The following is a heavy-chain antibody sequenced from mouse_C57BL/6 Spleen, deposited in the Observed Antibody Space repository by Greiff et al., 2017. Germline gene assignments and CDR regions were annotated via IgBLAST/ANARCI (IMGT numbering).Heavy chain of an antibody. Sequence: QVQLQQPGAELVMPGASVKLSCKASGYTFTSYWMHWVKQRPGQGLEWIGEIEPSDSYTNYNQKFKGKSTLTVDKSSSTAYMQLSSLTSEDSAVYYCARNWDVGAMDYWGQGTSVTVSS. J-gene: IGHJ4*01. CDR1: GYTFTSYW. D-gene: IGHD4-1*01. V-gene: IGHV1-69*01. CDR3: ARNWDVGAMDY. CDR2: IEPSDSYT.